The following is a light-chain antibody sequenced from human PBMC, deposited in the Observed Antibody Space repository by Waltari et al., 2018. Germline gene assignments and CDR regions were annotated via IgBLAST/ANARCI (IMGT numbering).Light chain of an antibody. J-gene: IGKJ5*01. Sequence: EIVMTQSPASLSVFHGEGATLPCRASQSVSSNLAWYQQKPCQAPSLLIYAASTRATGIPARFSGGGSGTEFTLTISSLQSEDFAVYYCQQYNNWPPSITFGQGTRLEIK. CDR2: AAS. CDR3: QQYNNWPPSIT. CDR1: QSVSSN. V-gene: IGKV3-15*01.